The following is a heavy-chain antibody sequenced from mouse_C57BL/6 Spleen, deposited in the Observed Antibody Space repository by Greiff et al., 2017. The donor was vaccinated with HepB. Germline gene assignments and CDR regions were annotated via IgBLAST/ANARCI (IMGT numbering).Heavy chain of an antibody. CDR3: ARDYYGSSPAWFAY. J-gene: IGHJ3*01. V-gene: IGHV1-82*01. Sequence: QVQLQQSGPELVKPGASVKISCKASGYAFSSSWMNWVKQRPGKGLEWIGRIYPGDGDTNYNGKFKGKATLTADKSSSTAYSQRSSLTSEDSAVYFCARDYYGSSPAWFAYWGQGTLVTVSA. CDR1: GYAFSSSW. CDR2: IYPGDGDT. D-gene: IGHD1-1*01.